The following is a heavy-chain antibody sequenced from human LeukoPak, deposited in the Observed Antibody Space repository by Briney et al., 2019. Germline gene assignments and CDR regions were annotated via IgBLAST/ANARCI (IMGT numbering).Heavy chain of an antibody. D-gene: IGHD3-10*01. CDR3: ARLIYGSRSGLWFDP. J-gene: IGHJ5*02. Sequence: PGGSLRLSCAASGFTFSSYDMHWVRQATGKGLEWVSAIGTTGDTYYPGSVKGRFTISRENAKNSLYLQMNSLRAGDTAVYYCARLIYGSRSGLWFDPWGQGTLVTVSS. CDR1: GFTFSSYD. CDR2: IGTTGDT. V-gene: IGHV3-13*01.